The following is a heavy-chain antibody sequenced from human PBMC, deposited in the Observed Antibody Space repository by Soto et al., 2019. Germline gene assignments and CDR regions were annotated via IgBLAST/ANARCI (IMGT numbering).Heavy chain of an antibody. CDR1: GQSFSGHS. Sequence: QVQLQQWGAGLVKPSETLSLSCAVYGQSFSGHSWAWIRQPTGKGLEWIGEINESGSTYYNPALKCRGCISTDTPKNQFSLKLSSVSAADTAAYFCARGSGIVALPGELEDVKYDYWGQGTQVNVSS. V-gene: IGHV4-34*01. J-gene: IGHJ4*02. D-gene: IGHD1-1*01. CDR2: INESGST. CDR3: ARGSGIVALPGELEDVKYDY.